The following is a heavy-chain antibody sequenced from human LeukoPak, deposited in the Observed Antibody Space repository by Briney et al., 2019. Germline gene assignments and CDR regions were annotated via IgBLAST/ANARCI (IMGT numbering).Heavy chain of an antibody. CDR2: IKQDGSEK. CDR1: GFTFSSYW. D-gene: IGHD3-9*01. J-gene: IGHJ6*02. V-gene: IGHV3-7*03. Sequence: GGSLRLSCAASGFTFSSYWMSWVRQAPGKGLEWVANIKQDGSEKYYVDSVKGRFTISRDNAKNSLYLQMNSLRAEDTAVYYCAKGVYDILTGPLHYYYGMDVWGQGTTVTVSS. CDR3: AKGVYDILTGPLHYYYGMDV.